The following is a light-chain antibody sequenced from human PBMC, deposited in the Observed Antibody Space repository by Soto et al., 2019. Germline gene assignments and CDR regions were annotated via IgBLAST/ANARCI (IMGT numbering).Light chain of an antibody. CDR1: QSLLHSNGYNY. CDR2: LGS. J-gene: IGKJ5*01. Sequence: DIVMTQSPLSLPVTPGEPASISCRSSQSLLHSNGYNYLDWYLQKPRQSPQVLVYLGSNRSSGVPDRFSGSGSGTDFTLKISRVEAEDVGVYYCMQALQTPITFGQGTRLENK. CDR3: MQALQTPIT. V-gene: IGKV2-28*01.